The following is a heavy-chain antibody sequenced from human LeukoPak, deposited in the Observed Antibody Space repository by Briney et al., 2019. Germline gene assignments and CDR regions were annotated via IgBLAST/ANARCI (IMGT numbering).Heavy chain of an antibody. CDR3: ARSPRDGYHDAFDI. CDR2: IYPGDSET. Sequence: GESLKISCKGSGYSFTTYWIAWMRQMPGKGLEWMGIIYPGDSETRYSPSFQGQVTISTDKSISTAYLQWGALKASDTAMYYCARSPRDGYHDAFDIWGQGTMVTVSS. V-gene: IGHV5-51*01. J-gene: IGHJ3*02. D-gene: IGHD5-24*01. CDR1: GYSFTTYW.